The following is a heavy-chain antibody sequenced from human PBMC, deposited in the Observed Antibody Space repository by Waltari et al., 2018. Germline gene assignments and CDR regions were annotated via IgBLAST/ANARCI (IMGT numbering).Heavy chain of an antibody. Sequence: QVQLQESGPGLVKPSETLSLTCTVSGGSISSYYWSWIRQPPGQGLEWIGYIYYSGSTNYNPSLKSRVTISVDTSKNQFSLKLSSVTAADTAVYYCARSQRPHCSSTSCYSYYYYYYMDVWGKGTTVTISS. CDR3: ARSQRPHCSSTSCYSYYYYYYMDV. CDR1: GGSISSYY. V-gene: IGHV4-59*08. CDR2: IYYSGST. J-gene: IGHJ6*03. D-gene: IGHD2-2*01.